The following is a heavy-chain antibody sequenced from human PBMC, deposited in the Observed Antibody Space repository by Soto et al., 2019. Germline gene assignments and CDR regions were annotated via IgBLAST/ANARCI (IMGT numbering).Heavy chain of an antibody. Sequence: SETLSLTCAVYGGSFSGYYWSWIRQPPGKGLEWIGEINHSGSTNYNPSLKSRVTISVDTSKNQFSLKLSSVTAADTAVYYCAREGGSGSYFGYFDYSGQGTLVTVSS. CDR3: AREGGSGSYFGYFDY. V-gene: IGHV4-34*01. D-gene: IGHD3-10*01. CDR2: INHSGST. J-gene: IGHJ4*02. CDR1: GGSFSGYY.